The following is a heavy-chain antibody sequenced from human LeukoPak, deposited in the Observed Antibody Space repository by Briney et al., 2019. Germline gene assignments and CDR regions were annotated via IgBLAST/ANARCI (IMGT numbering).Heavy chain of an antibody. V-gene: IGHV4-59*01. J-gene: IGHJ5*02. CDR3: AREEYSSGWAHNWFDP. CDR2: IYYSGST. D-gene: IGHD6-19*01. Sequence: PSETLSLTCTVSGGSIRSYYWNWIRQPPGKGLEWIGNIYYSGSTNYNPSLKSRVSISVDTSKNQFSLKVNSVTAADTAVYYCAREEYSSGWAHNWFDPWGQGTLVTVSS. CDR1: GGSIRSYY.